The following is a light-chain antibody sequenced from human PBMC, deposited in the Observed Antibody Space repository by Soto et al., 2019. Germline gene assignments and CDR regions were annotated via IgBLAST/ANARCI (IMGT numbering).Light chain of an antibody. CDR3: QQYGSSQT. J-gene: IGKJ1*01. CDR1: QSVSNSL. Sequence: EIVLTQSPGTLSLSPGERATLSCRASQSVSNSLAWYQQKTGQAPRLLIYSTSNRATGIPDRFSGSGSGTDFTLTISGLEPEDFAVYYCQQYGSSQTFGQGTKVDIK. CDR2: STS. V-gene: IGKV3-20*01.